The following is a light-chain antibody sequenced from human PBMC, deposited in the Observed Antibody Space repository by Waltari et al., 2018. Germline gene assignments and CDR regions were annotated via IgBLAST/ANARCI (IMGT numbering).Light chain of an antibody. CDR1: GSDVGSYNL. V-gene: IGLV2-23*02. Sequence: QSALTQPASVSGSPGQSITISCSGTGSDVGSYNLVSWYQQHPGKAPKLIIYEVNMRPSGFSDRFSVSKSGVTASLTISGLQAEDEAVYFCCSFATNSIVIFGGGTKLTVL. J-gene: IGLJ2*01. CDR2: EVN. CDR3: CSFATNSIVI.